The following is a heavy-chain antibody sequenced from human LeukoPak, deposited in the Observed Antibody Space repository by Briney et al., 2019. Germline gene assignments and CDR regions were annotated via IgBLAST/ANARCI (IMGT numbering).Heavy chain of an antibody. D-gene: IGHD3-3*01. Sequence: PSETLSLTCTVSGASFSSSTYYWGWIRQSPGKGLEWIGSIYYSGSTYYNPSLKSRVTISVDTSKNQFSLKLSSVTAADTAVYYCARDIHWSGYSWGIDPWGQGTLVTVSS. V-gene: IGHV4-39*07. CDR1: GASFSSSTYY. CDR2: IYYSGST. J-gene: IGHJ5*02. CDR3: ARDIHWSGYSWGIDP.